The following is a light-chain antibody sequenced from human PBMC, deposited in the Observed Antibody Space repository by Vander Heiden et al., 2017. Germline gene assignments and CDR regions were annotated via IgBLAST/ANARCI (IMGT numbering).Light chain of an antibody. J-gene: IGLJ3*02. CDR1: NIGSKS. CDR3: QVWYSSSDHPV. Sequence: SYVLTQPPSVSVAPGQTARITCGGNNIGSKSVHCYQQKPGQAPVLVVYDDSDRPSGIPDRFSCSNSGNTATLTISRVEAGDEADYYCQVWYSSSDHPVFGGGTKLTVL. CDR2: DDS. V-gene: IGLV3-21*02.